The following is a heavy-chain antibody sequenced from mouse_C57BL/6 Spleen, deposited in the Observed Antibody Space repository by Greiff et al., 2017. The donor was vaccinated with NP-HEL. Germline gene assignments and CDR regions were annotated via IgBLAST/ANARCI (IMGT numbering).Heavy chain of an antibody. J-gene: IGHJ2*01. Sequence: EVQLQESGPGLVKPSQSLSLTCSVTGYSITSGYYWNWIRQFPGNKLEWMGYISYDGSNNYNPSLKNRISITRDTSKNQFFLKLNSVTTEDTATYYCASLYGINFDYWGQGTTLTVSS. CDR3: ASLYGINFDY. CDR2: ISYDGSN. CDR1: GYSITSGYY. V-gene: IGHV3-6*01. D-gene: IGHD2-1*01.